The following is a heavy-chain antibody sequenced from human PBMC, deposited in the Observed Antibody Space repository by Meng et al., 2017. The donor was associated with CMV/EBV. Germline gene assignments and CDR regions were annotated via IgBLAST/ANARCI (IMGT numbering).Heavy chain of an antibody. V-gene: IGHV3-30-3*01. CDR2: ISYDVSSK. CDR3: VRDMEPLALVATADY. D-gene: IGHD1-26*01. J-gene: IGHJ4*02. CDR1: GFSFSDYP. Sequence: GGSLRLSCAASGFSFSDYPMHWVRQAPGKGLEWVAVISYDVSSKYYTDSVKGRFTISRDNSKNTLYLQMNSLRAEDTAVYYCVRDMEPLALVATADYWGQGTLVTVSS.